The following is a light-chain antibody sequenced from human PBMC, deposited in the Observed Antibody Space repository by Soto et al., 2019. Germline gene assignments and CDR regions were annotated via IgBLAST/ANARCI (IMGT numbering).Light chain of an antibody. CDR3: CTDAGSSSYV. CDR2: EVT. CDR1: SSDVWSFNF. V-gene: IGLV2-23*02. J-gene: IGLJ1*01. Sequence: QSALTQPASVSGSLVQSSTISCTRPSSDVWSFNFVSWYQQHPDKDPQVLIYEVTKRPQGVSNRFSGSKSGNPASLTISGRQAAAEADYFYCTDAGSSSYVFGTGTKVTAL.